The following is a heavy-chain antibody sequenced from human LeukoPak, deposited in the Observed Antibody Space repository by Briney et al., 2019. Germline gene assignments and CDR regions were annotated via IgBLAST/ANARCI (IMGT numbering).Heavy chain of an antibody. CDR3: ATYYYDSSGYSYDAFDI. D-gene: IGHD3-22*01. V-gene: IGHV3-74*01. CDR2: INTDGSST. CDR1: GFTFDDYA. J-gene: IGHJ3*02. Sequence: GRSLRLSCAASGFTFDDYAMHWVRQAPGKGLVWVSRINTDGSSTSYADSVKGRFTISRDNAKNTLYLQMNSLRAEDTAVYYCATYYYDSSGYSYDAFDIWGQGTMVTVSS.